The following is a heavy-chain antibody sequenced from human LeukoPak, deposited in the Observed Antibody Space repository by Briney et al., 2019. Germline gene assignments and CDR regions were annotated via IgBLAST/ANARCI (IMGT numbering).Heavy chain of an antibody. D-gene: IGHD6-19*01. V-gene: IGHV3-23*01. Sequence: PGGSLRLSCAASGFNFNSYAMSWVRQAPGKGLEWVSGISGSGGSTYSADSVKGRFTISRDNSKNTLYLQMNSLRAEDMAVYFCAKDSGSDWPYFDYWGQGTLVTVSS. CDR1: GFNFNSYA. CDR3: AKDSGSDWPYFDY. J-gene: IGHJ4*02. CDR2: ISGSGGST.